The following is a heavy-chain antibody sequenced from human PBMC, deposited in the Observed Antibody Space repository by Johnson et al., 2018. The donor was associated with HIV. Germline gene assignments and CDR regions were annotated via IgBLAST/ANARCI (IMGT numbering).Heavy chain of an antibody. J-gene: IGHJ3*02. CDR2: ISGSGGST. CDR3: AKKRGYDSRGHDAFDI. D-gene: IGHD3-22*01. Sequence: VQLVESGGGVVQPGRSLRLSCAASGFTFSSYGMHWVRQAPVKGLEWVSAISGSGGSTYYADSVKGRFTIFRDNAENSLYLQMNSLRAEDTALYYGAKKRGYDSRGHDAFDIWGQGTMVTVSS. V-gene: IGHV3-23*04. CDR1: GFTFSSYG.